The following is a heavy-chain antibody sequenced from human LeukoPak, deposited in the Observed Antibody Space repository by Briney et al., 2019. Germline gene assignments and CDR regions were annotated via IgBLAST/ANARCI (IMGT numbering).Heavy chain of an antibody. Sequence: SQTLSLTCTVSGGSISSGGYYWGWIRQPPGKGLEWIGSIYYSGSTYYNPSLKSRVTISVDTSKNQFSLKLSSVTAADTAVYYCARRPAVYSSGPITFDYWGQGTLVTVSS. D-gene: IGHD6-19*01. CDR2: IYYSGST. CDR3: ARRPAVYSSGPITFDY. J-gene: IGHJ4*02. V-gene: IGHV4-39*01. CDR1: GGSISSGGYY.